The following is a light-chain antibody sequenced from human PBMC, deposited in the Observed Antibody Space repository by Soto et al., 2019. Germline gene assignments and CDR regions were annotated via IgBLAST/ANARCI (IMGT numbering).Light chain of an antibody. J-gene: IGKJ1*01. V-gene: IGKV1-39*01. CDR3: QQYHSYPDT. Sequence: DIQMTQSPSSLSASVGDRVTITCRASQSISSYLNWYQQKPGKAPKLLIYAASTLQSGVPSRFSGSGSGTDFTLTISRLQSEDFATYYCQQYHSYPDTFGQGTKVDIK. CDR1: QSISSY. CDR2: AAS.